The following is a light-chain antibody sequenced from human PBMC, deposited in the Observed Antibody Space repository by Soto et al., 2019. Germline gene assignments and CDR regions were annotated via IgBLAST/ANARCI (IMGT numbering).Light chain of an antibody. J-gene: IGKJ4*01. CDR3: QQYGNSPLT. CDR1: QSVAGNY. Sequence: IVLTQSPGTLSLSPGERATLSCRASQSVAGNYVAWYQQKPGQGPRLLVYGASIRATGIPDRFSGSGSGTDFTLTISRLEPEDFAVYYCQQYGNSPLTFGGGTKVEIK. V-gene: IGKV3-20*01. CDR2: GAS.